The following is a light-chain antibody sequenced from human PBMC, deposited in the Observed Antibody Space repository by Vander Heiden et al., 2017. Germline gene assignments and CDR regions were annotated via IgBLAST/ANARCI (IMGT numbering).Light chain of an antibody. V-gene: IGLV2-23*02. CDR2: EVT. Sequence: SALTQPASVSGSPGQSITISCTATSSDTGRFTLVSWYRQSPGKAPKLIISEVTERPAGVSSRFSGSKSGYTASLTISGLQPEDEADYYCCSYAGTGTYIVFGGGTKLTVL. J-gene: IGLJ2*01. CDR1: SSDTGRFTL. CDR3: CSYAGTGTYIV.